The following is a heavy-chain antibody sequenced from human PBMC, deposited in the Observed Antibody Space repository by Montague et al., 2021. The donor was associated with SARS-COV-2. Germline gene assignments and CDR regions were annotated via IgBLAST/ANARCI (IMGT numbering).Heavy chain of an antibody. CDR1: GGSISSSSYY. J-gene: IGHJ6*02. CDR2: IYYSGST. V-gene: IGHV4-39*01. CDR3: ARLSKTGYPPLYYYGMDV. Sequence: SETLSLTCTVSGGSISSSSYYWGWIRQPPGKGLEWIGSIYYSGSTYYSPSLKSRVTISVDTSKNQFSLKLSSVTAADTAVYYCARLSKTGYPPLYYYGMDVWGQGTTVTVSS. D-gene: IGHD3-9*01.